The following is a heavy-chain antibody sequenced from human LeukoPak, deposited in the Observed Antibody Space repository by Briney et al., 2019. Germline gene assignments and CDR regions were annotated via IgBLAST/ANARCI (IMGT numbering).Heavy chain of an antibody. J-gene: IGHJ4*02. CDR3: AIAPKIWYSSSWYRVGFDY. CDR2: INHSGST. V-gene: IGHV4-34*01. CDR1: GGSFSGYY. Sequence: PSETLSLTCAVYGGSFSGYYWSWIRQPPGKGLEWIGEINHSGSTNYNPSLKSRVTISVDTSKNQLSLKLSSVTAADTAVCYCAIAPKIWYSSSWYRVGFDYWGQGTLVTVSS. D-gene: IGHD6-13*01.